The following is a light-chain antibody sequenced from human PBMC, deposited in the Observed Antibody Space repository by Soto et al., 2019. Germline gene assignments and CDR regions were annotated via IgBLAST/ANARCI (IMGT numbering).Light chain of an antibody. CDR3: QQYNNWPRT. Sequence: EIVFTQSPGTLSLSPGERATLSCRASQTVRNNYFAWYQQKPGQAPRLLIYEASSRATGIPARFSGSGSGTEFTLTISSLQSEDFAVYYCQQYNNWPRTFGQGTKVDIK. V-gene: IGKV3-15*01. CDR2: EAS. J-gene: IGKJ1*01. CDR1: QTVRNN.